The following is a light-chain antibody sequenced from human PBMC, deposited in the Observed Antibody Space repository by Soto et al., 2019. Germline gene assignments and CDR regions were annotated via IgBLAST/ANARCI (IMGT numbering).Light chain of an antibody. CDR2: GAS. J-gene: IGKJ5*01. Sequence: EIVMTQSPATLSVSPGERATLFCWASQSISNNLAWYQQKPGQAPRLLVYGASTRATGLPARFSGSGSGTEFTLTISSLQSEDSAVYYCQQYDKWPPVTLGQGTRLDI. CDR1: QSISNN. CDR3: QQYDKWPPVT. V-gene: IGKV3-15*01.